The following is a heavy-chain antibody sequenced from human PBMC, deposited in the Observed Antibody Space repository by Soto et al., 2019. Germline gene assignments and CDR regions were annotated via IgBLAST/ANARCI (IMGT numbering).Heavy chain of an antibody. CDR1: GFTFSSYA. CDR2: ISYDGSNK. CDR3: ARDLHSSSWYAPWFDP. D-gene: IGHD6-13*01. Sequence: GGSLRLSCAASGFTFSSYAMHWVRQAPGKGLEWVAVISYDGSNKYYADSVKGRFTISRDNSKNTLYLQMNSLRAEDTAVYYCARDLHSSSWYAPWFDPWGQGTLVTVSS. J-gene: IGHJ5*02. V-gene: IGHV3-30-3*01.